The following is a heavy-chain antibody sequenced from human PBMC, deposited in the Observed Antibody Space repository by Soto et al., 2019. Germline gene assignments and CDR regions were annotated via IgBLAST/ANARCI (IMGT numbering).Heavy chain of an antibody. J-gene: IGHJ6*02. Sequence: EVQLLDSGGGLVQPGGSLRLSCAASGFTFSSYAMSWVRQAPGKGLEWVSAISGSAITTYYAASVKGRFTISRDNSKNTVYRQMNSLRAEDTAIYYCAKVIVARGGMDFWGRGTTVTVSS. CDR1: GFTFSSYA. CDR3: AKVIVARGGMDF. D-gene: IGHD6-6*01. CDR2: ISGSAITT. V-gene: IGHV3-23*01.